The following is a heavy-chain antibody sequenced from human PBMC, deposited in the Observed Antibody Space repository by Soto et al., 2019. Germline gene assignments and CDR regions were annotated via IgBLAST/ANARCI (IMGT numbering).Heavy chain of an antibody. Sequence: AASVKVSCKASGFTFTSSAVQWVRQARGQRLEWIGWIVVGSGNTNYAQKFQERVTITRDMSTSTAYMELSSLRSEDTAVYYCAAVPTRSGYSLYLTDWGQGTLVTVSS. CDR1: GFTFTSSA. J-gene: IGHJ4*02. CDR2: IVVGSGNT. V-gene: IGHV1-58*01. D-gene: IGHD3-22*01. CDR3: AAVPTRSGYSLYLTD.